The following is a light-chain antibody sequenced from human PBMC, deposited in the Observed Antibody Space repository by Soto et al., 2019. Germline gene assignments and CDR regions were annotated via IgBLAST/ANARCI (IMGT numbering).Light chain of an antibody. J-gene: IGLJ1*01. CDR2: DVS. CDR1: TSDVGHYNY. Sequence: QSALTQPASVSGSPGQSITISCTGTTSDVGHYNYVSWYQQHPGKAPKLMIYDVSNRPSGVSNRFSGSKSGNTASLTISGLQAEDEADYYCSSHTTSTPFVFGPGTKLTVL. V-gene: IGLV2-14*01. CDR3: SSHTTSTPFV.